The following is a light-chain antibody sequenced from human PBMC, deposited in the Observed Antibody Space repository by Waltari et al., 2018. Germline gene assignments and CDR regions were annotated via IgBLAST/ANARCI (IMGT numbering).Light chain of an antibody. CDR2: LDGDGSH. J-gene: IGLJ3*02. V-gene: IGLV4-69*01. Sequence: QLVLTQSPSVSASLGASVKLTCTLASGPRYYAIACHHQQSEKGPRFLMKLDGDGSHNKGDGIPDRFSGSSSGGERYLTISSLQSEDEADYYCQTWGPGIRVFGGGTKVTVL. CDR3: QTWGPGIRV. CDR1: SGPRYYA.